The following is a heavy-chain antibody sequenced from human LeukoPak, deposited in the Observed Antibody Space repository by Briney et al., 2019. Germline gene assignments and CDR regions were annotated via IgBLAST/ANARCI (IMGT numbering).Heavy chain of an antibody. V-gene: IGHV3-21*01. CDR2: ITTISTYT. CDR3: ARDPYSGAYGNTYYYYMDV. D-gene: IGHD1-26*01. Sequence: RGTLTLSCVPSGFSLNNYGMSWVRQTARKGLEWISSITTISTYTFYADSVKGRFTISRDNARNSLYLQMNSLTAEDTAVYYCARDPYSGAYGNTYYYYMDVWGKGTTVTISS. CDR1: GFSLNNYG. J-gene: IGHJ6*03.